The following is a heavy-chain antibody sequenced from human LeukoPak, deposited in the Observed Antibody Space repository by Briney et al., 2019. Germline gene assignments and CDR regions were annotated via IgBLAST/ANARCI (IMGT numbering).Heavy chain of an antibody. Sequence: SETLSLTCAVSGGSISSSSYYWGWIRQPPGKGLEWIGSIYYSGSTYFNPSLKSRITMSVDTSKNQFSLKLNSVTAADTAIYYCARLLSDFWGGYYIFAFDIWGRGTMVTVSS. CDR1: GGSISSSSYY. CDR2: IYYSGST. D-gene: IGHD3-3*01. V-gene: IGHV4-39*01. CDR3: ARLLSDFWGGYYIFAFDI. J-gene: IGHJ3*02.